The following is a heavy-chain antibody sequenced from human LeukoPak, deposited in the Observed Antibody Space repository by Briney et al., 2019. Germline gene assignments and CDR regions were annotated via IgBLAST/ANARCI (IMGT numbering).Heavy chain of an antibody. CDR2: IYYSGST. V-gene: IGHV4-39*01. J-gene: IGHJ5*02. CDR3: ARLLVPGWFDP. CDR1: GDSIISSNYY. D-gene: IGHD2-2*01. Sequence: SETLSLTCTVSGDSIISSNYYWVWIRQPPGKGLKWIGTIYYSGSTFYSPSLKSRITISVDTSKNQFSLKLSSVTAADTAVYYCARLLVPGWFDPWGQGTLVTVSS.